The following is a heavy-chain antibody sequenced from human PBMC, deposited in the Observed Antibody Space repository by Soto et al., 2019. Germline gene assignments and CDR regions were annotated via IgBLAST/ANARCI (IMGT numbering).Heavy chain of an antibody. V-gene: IGHV4-59*01. CDR1: GGSISSYY. J-gene: IGHJ4*02. CDR2: IYYSGST. Sequence: NPSETLSLTCTVSGGSISSYYWSWIRQPPGKGLEWIGYIYYSGSTNYNPSFKSRVTISVDTSKNQFSLKLSSVTAADTAVYYCARDGYYYDSSGYQRVYYFDYWGQGTLVTVSS. D-gene: IGHD3-22*01. CDR3: ARDGYYYDSSGYQRVYYFDY.